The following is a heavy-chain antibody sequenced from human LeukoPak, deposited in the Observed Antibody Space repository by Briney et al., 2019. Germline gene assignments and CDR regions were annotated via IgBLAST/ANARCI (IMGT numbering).Heavy chain of an antibody. CDR2: INHSGST. Sequence: PSETLSLTCAVYGGSLSHYYWSWIRQPPGKGLEWIGEINHSGSTNYNPSLKSRVTISVDMSKNQFSLELPSVTAADTAVNYCARGPASGCNFAWFDPWGQGTLVTVSS. J-gene: IGHJ5*02. CDR1: GGSLSHYY. D-gene: IGHD3-10*01. CDR3: ARGPASGCNFAWFDP. V-gene: IGHV4-34*01.